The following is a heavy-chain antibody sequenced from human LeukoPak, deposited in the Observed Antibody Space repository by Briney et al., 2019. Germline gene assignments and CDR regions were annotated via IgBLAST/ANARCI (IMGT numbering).Heavy chain of an antibody. Sequence: SETLSLTCNVSGDSISRYYWGWIRQPPGKGLEWIGYIYYSGSTHYNPSLKSRATISVDPSRSQFSLKLSSMTAADTAVYYCARSVGYCSGTSCDGWFDPWGQGTLVTVSS. CDR1: GDSISRYY. J-gene: IGHJ5*02. D-gene: IGHD2-2*01. CDR2: IYYSGST. CDR3: ARSVGYCSGTSCDGWFDP. V-gene: IGHV4-59*12.